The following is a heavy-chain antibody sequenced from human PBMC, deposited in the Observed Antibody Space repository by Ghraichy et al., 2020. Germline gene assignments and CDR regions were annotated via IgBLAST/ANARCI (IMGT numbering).Heavy chain of an antibody. CDR3: ASTFTDLPGIPNWFDP. CDR1: GGSISSSSYY. D-gene: IGHD6-13*01. V-gene: IGHV4-39*01. J-gene: IGHJ5*02. CDR2: IYYSGST. Sequence: SETLSLTCTVSGGSISSSSYYWGWIRQPPGKGLEWIGSIYYSGSTYYNPSLKSRVTISVDTSKNQFSLKLSSVTAADTAVYYCASTFTDLPGIPNWFDPWGQGTLVTVSS.